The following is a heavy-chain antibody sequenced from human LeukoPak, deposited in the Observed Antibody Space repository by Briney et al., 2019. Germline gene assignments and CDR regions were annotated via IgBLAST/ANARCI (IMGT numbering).Heavy chain of an antibody. D-gene: IGHD3-10*01. V-gene: IGHV5-51*01. J-gene: IGHJ2*01. CDR3: ARLGGDTYYFGSASYPNWYFDL. Sequence: GESLKISCQASGYTFTSYWIGWVRQMPGKGLECLGIIYPDDSDTTYSPSFQGQVTISADKSFSTAYLQWSSLKASDTAIYYCARLGGDTYYFGSASYPNWYFDLWGRGTLVTVSS. CDR2: IYPDDSDT. CDR1: GYTFTSYW.